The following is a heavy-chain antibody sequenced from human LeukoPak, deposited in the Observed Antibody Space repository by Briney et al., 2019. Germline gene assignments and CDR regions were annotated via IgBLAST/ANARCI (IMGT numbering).Heavy chain of an antibody. CDR1: GGSISSSSYY. CDR3: ARHCSSWYRPPLG. J-gene: IGHJ4*01. CDR2: IYYSGST. D-gene: IGHD6-13*01. Sequence: PSETLSLTCTVSGGSISSSSYYWGWIRQPPGKGLEWIGSIYYSGSTYYNPSLKSRVTISVDTSKNQFSLKLSSVTAADTAVYYCARHCSSWYRPPLGWGQEPWSPSPQ. V-gene: IGHV4-39*01.